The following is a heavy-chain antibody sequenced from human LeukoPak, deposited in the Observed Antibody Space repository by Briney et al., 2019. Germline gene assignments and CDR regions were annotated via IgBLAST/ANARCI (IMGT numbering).Heavy chain of an antibody. D-gene: IGHD4-17*01. Sequence: PEASVKVSCKASGYTFTSYAMHWVRQAPGQRLEWMGWINAGNGNTKYSQKFQGRVTITRDTSASTAYMELSSLRSEDTAVYYCARGLRYGDFDYWGQGTLVTVSS. V-gene: IGHV1-3*01. J-gene: IGHJ4*02. CDR3: ARGLRYGDFDY. CDR2: INAGNGNT. CDR1: GYTFTSYA.